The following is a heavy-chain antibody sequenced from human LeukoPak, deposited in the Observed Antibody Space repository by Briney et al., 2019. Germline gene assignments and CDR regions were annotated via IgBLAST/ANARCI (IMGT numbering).Heavy chain of an antibody. D-gene: IGHD3-22*01. CDR2: ISAYNGNT. Sequence: ASVRVSCKASGYTFTAQYIHWVRQAPGQGLEWMGWISAYNGNTHYAQKLQGRVTMTTDTSTSTVYMELRSLRSDDTAVYYCARGSPPRRNYDSRGYYSYYFDYWGQGTLVTVSS. V-gene: IGHV1-18*01. CDR3: ARGSPPRRNYDSRGYYSYYFDY. CDR1: GYTFTAQY. J-gene: IGHJ4*02.